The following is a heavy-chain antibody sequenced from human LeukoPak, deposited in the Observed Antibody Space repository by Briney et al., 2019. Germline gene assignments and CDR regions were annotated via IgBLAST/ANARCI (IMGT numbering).Heavy chain of an antibody. Sequence: ASVKFSCKASGYTFTSYYMHWVRQAPGQGLEWMGIINPSGGSTGYAQKFQGRFTMTRDTSTTTVYMELSSLRSEDTAVYYCARDREEGYNSYYFDSWGQGTLVIVSS. CDR2: INPSGGST. J-gene: IGHJ4*02. CDR3: ARDREEGYNSYYFDS. CDR1: GYTFTSYY. D-gene: IGHD5-24*01. V-gene: IGHV1-46*01.